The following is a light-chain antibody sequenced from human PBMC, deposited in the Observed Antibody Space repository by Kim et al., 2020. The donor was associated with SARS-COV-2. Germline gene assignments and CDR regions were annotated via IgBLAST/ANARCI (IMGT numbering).Light chain of an antibody. V-gene: IGLV1-47*01. J-gene: IGLJ3*02. CDR3: AAWDDSLSGWV. Sequence: QSVLTQPPSASGTPGQRVTISCSGSSSNIGSNYVYWYQQLPGTAPKLLIYRNNQRPSGVPDRFSASKSGTSASLAISGLLSEDEADYYCAAWDDSLSGWVFGGGTQLTVL. CDR1: SSNIGSNY. CDR2: RNN.